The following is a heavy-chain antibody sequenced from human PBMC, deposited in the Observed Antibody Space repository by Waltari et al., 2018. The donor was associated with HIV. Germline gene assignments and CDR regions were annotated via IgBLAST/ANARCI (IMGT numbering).Heavy chain of an antibody. J-gene: IGHJ6*02. CDR1: GYTFTSYY. CDR3: ARGVPVETTMGKYYYYGMEV. CDR2: INPTKDTT. Sequence: QVQLVQSGAEVKKPGASVKVSCKASGYTFTSYYMHWVRQAPGQGLEWMGIINPTKDTTSYAKKFQGRVTMTRDTSTSTVYRELSSLRSEDTAVYYCARGVPVETTMGKYYYYGMEVWGQGTTVTVSS. D-gene: IGHD5-18*01. V-gene: IGHV1-46*01.